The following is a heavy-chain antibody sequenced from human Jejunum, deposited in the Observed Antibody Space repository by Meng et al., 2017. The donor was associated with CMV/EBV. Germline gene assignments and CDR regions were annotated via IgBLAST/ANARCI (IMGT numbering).Heavy chain of an antibody. CDR3: AKPYSDKSNFDY. V-gene: IGHV4-4*07. Sequence: VPLQEPRLGLVKSSGSRSPGGTVLSGYILSSYWPGTRQPVGKRLEWIGRINTSGSTNYNPPLKSRVTMSLDTSKNQFSLKLSSVSAADTAMYYCAKPYSDKSNFDYWGQGTLVTVSS. CDR1: SGYILSSY. J-gene: IGHJ4*02. D-gene: IGHD3-22*01. CDR2: INTSGST.